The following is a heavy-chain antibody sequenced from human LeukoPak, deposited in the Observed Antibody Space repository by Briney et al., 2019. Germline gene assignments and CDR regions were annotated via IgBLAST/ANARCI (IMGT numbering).Heavy chain of an antibody. V-gene: IGHV3-23*01. CDR3: AKEVLDYMDV. CDR2: ISGSGGST. CDR1: GFIFSSYG. D-gene: IGHD2-15*01. J-gene: IGHJ6*03. Sequence: GGSLRLSCAASGFIFSSYGMSWVRQAPGKGLEWVSAISGSGGSTYYADSVKGRFIISRDNSKNTLYLQMNSLRAEDTALYYCAKEVLDYMDVWGKGTTVTVSS.